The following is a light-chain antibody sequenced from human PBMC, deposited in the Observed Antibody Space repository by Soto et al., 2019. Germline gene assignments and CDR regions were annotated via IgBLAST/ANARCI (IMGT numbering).Light chain of an antibody. CDR2: GAS. Sequence: EIVLTQSPDALSLSPGERATLSCRASQTVSSNYLAWFQQIPGQAPSLLIYGASTRAAGIPDRFSGSGSGTAFPLTITRLEPEDSAVYFCQQYTGPPTTFGQGTRLEIK. CDR3: QQYTGPPTT. V-gene: IGKV3-20*01. CDR1: QTVSSNY. J-gene: IGKJ5*01.